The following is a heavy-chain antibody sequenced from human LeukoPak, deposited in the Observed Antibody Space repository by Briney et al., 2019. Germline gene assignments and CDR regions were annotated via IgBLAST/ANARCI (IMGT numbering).Heavy chain of an antibody. CDR1: GFTFSDYY. D-gene: IGHD6-13*01. CDR3: ARVVKGSSWWFDP. Sequence: PGGSLRLSCAASGFTFSDYYMSWIRQAPGKGLERVSYISSSGSTIYYADSVKGRFTISRDNAKNSLYLQMNSLRAGDTAVYYCARVVKGSSWWFDPWGQGTLVTVSS. J-gene: IGHJ5*02. CDR2: ISSSGSTI. V-gene: IGHV3-11*01.